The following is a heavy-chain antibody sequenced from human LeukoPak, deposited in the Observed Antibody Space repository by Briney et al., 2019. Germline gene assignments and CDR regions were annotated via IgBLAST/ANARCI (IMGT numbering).Heavy chain of an antibody. J-gene: IGHJ4*02. V-gene: IGHV3-13*01. CDR2: VGTAGDT. CDR3: ARVKRYYYDSSGYYDY. Sequence: GGSLRLSCAASGFTFSSYDMHWVRHATGKGLEWVSAVGTAGDTYYSGSVKGRFTISRENAKNSLYLQMNSLRAGDTAVYYCARVKRYYYDSSGYYDYWGQGTLVTVSS. CDR1: GFTFSSYD. D-gene: IGHD3-22*01.